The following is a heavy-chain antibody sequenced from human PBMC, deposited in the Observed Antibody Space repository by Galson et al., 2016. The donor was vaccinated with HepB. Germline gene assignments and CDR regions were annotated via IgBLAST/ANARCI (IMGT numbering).Heavy chain of an antibody. CDR2: IYYNGST. V-gene: IGHV4-59*01. CDR1: GESIRNYY. J-gene: IGHJ5*01. D-gene: IGHD3-3*01. Sequence: SETLSLTCSVSGESIRNYYWSWIRQTPGRGLEWIGYIYYNGSTSYNPSLKSRVRMSADTSKNELSLKLTSVTAADTAVYYCARDRDSWSSSNWFDSWGQGTLVTVSS. CDR3: ARDRDSWSSSNWFDS.